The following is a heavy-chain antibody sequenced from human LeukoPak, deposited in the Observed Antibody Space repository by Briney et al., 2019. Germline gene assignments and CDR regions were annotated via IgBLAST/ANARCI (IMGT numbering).Heavy chain of an antibody. Sequence: PSETLSLTCTVSGGSMSSYYWSWIRQPPGKGLEWIGYIYDSGSTNYNPSLKSRVTISVDTSKNQFSLKLSSVTAADTAVYYCARRSRGWSFDYWGQGTLATVSS. CDR1: GGSMSSYY. J-gene: IGHJ4*02. D-gene: IGHD6-19*01. CDR2: IYDSGST. V-gene: IGHV4-59*01. CDR3: ARRSRGWSFDY.